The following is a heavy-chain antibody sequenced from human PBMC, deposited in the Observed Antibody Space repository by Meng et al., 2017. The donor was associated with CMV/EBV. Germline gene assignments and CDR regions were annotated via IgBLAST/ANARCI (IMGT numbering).Heavy chain of an antibody. CDR2: ISAYNGNT. V-gene: IGHV1-18*01. D-gene: IGHD2-2*01. CDR3: ARGPGVVVPAATDY. J-gene: IGHJ4*02. CDR1: GYTFTSYG. Sequence: ASVKVSCKASGYTFTSYGISWVRQAPGQGLEWMGWISAYNGNTNYAQKLQGRVTMTKDTSTSTAYMELRSLRSDDTAVYYCARGPGVVVPAATDYWGQGTLVTAPQ.